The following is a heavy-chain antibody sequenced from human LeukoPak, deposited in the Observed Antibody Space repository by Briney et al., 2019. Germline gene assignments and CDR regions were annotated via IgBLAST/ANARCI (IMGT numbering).Heavy chain of an antibody. CDR3: ARDKKPSYYYGSGSYKGMDV. D-gene: IGHD3-10*01. J-gene: IGHJ6*04. V-gene: IGHV1-69*13. CDR2: IIPIFGTA. CDR1: GGTFSSYA. Sequence: SVKVSCKASGGTFSSYAISWVRQAPGQGLEWMGGIIPIFGTANYAQKFQGRVAITADESTSTAYMELSSLRSEDTAVYYCARDKKPSYYYGSGSYKGMDVWGKGTTVTVSS.